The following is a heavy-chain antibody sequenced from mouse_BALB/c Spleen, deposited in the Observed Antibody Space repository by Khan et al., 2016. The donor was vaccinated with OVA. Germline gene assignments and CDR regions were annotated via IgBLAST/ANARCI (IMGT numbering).Heavy chain of an antibody. J-gene: IGHJ3*01. CDR3: GRGRAIQAWLAY. CDR2: IDPANGNT. CDR1: GFNIRDTY. D-gene: IGHD3-3*01. V-gene: IGHV14-3*02. Sequence: VRLQQSGAEIVKPGASVKLSCTASGFNIRDTYIHWVKQRPEQGLEWIGRIDPANGNTKYDPKFQGKATITADTSSNTAYLHLSSLTSEDTVVYYCGRGRAIQAWLAYWGQGTLVTVSA.